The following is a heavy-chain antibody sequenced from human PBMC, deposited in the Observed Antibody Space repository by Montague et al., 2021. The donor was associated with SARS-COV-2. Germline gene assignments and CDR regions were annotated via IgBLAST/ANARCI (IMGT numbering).Heavy chain of an antibody. Sequence: SETLSLTCTLSGGSISSSNYFWGWIRQPPGKGLEWIGSIYFGGGTYYNPSLRSRVTISVDTSKNQFSLKLTSVTAADTAVYYCARDLGGIDVWGQGTTVIVSS. CDR3: ARDLGGIDV. CDR1: GGSISSSNYF. D-gene: IGHD3-10*01. V-gene: IGHV4-39*07. J-gene: IGHJ6*02. CDR2: IYFGGGT.